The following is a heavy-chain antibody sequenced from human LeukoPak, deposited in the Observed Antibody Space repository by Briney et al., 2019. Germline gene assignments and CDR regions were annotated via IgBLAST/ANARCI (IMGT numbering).Heavy chain of an antibody. CDR3: ARDGTCSGGSCYGSYDAFDI. CDR2: ISWNSGSI. J-gene: IGHJ3*02. D-gene: IGHD2-15*01. V-gene: IGHV3-9*01. Sequence: PGGSLRLSCAASGFTFDDYAMHWVRQAPGKGLEWVSGISWNSGSIGYADSVKGRFTISRDNAKNSLYLQMNSLRAEDTALYYCARDGTCSGGSCYGSYDAFDIWGQGTMVTVSS. CDR1: GFTFDDYA.